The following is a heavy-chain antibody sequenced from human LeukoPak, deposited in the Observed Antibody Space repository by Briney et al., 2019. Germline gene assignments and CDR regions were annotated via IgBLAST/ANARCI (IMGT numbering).Heavy chain of an antibody. D-gene: IGHD6-13*01. CDR2: ISGSGGST. Sequence: GGSLRLSCAASGFTFSSYAMSWVRQAPGKGLEWVSAISGSGGSTYYADSVKGRFTISRDNSKNTLYLQMSSLRAEDTAVYYCAKDPDSSSWYDNYFDYWGQGTLVTVSS. V-gene: IGHV3-23*01. CDR1: GFTFSSYA. CDR3: AKDPDSSSWYDNYFDY. J-gene: IGHJ4*02.